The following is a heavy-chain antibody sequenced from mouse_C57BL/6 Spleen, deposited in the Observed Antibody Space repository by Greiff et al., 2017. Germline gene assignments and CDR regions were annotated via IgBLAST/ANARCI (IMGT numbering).Heavy chain of an antibody. CDR3: LYGSSYGYFDV. D-gene: IGHD1-1*01. J-gene: IGHJ1*03. CDR1: GYTFTSYW. V-gene: IGHV1-64*01. Sequence: VQLQQPGAELVKPGASVKLSCQASGYTFTSYWMHWVKQRPGQGLEWIGMIHPNSGSTNYNEKFKSKATLTVDKSSSTAYMQLSSLTSEDSAVYYCLYGSSYGYFDVWGTGTTVTVSS. CDR2: IHPNSGST.